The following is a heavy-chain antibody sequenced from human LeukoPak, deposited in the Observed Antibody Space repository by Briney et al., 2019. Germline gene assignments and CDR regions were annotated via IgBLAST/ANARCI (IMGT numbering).Heavy chain of an antibody. CDR1: GFTFSSYS. D-gene: IGHD3-22*01. CDR2: ISSSSSYI. CDR3: ARDNPVNYYDSSGYADY. Sequence: GGSLRLSCAASGFTFSSYSMNWVRQAPGKGLEWVSSISSSSSYIYYADSVKGRFTISGDNAKNSLYLQMNSLRAEDAAVYYCARDNPVNYYDSSGYADYWGQGTLVTVSS. V-gene: IGHV3-21*01. J-gene: IGHJ4*02.